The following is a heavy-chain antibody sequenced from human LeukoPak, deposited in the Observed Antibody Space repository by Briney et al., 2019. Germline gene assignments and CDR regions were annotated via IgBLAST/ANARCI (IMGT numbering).Heavy chain of an antibody. CDR3: ARHISSRSLDAFDI. D-gene: IGHD1-14*01. J-gene: IGHJ3*02. Sequence: GESLKISCKGSGYSFTSYWIGWVRQMPGKGLEWMGITYPGDSDTRYSPSFQGQVTISADKSISTVYLQWSSLKASDTAMYYCARHISSRSLDAFDIWGQGTMVTVSS. CDR2: TYPGDSDT. CDR1: GYSFTSYW. V-gene: IGHV5-51*01.